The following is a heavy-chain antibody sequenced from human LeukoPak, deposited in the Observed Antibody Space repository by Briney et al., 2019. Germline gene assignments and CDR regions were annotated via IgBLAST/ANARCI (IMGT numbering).Heavy chain of an antibody. V-gene: IGHV4-34*01. Sequence: SETLSLTCAVYGGSFSGYYWSWLRQPPGKGLEWIGEINHSGSTNYNPSLKSRVTISVDTSKNQFSLKLSSVTAADTAVYYCRGSRPYVYYYYYYMDVWGKGTTVTVSS. CDR1: GGSFSGYY. D-gene: IGHD3-16*01. CDR2: INHSGST. CDR3: RGSRPYVYYYYYYMDV. J-gene: IGHJ6*03.